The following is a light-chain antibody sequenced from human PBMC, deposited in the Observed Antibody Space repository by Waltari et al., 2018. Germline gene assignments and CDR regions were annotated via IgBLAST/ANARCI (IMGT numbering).Light chain of an antibody. CDR2: DVR. CDR1: SSDVGTYNY. J-gene: IGLJ3*02. CDR3: SAFTRSITYVM. V-gene: IGLV2-14*03. Sequence: QSALTQPASVSGSPGQSITISCTGTSSDVGTYNYVSWYQLHPGKAPKLILYDVRQRPSGGSSRFSGSESGNPASLAISGLQAEDEADYYCSAFTRSITYVMFGGGTKLTVL.